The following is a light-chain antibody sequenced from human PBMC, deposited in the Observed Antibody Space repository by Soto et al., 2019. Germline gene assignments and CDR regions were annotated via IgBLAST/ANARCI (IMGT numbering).Light chain of an antibody. CDR2: DAS. CDR3: QEYNSYSGT. CDR1: QSLGIW. J-gene: IGKJ1*01. Sequence: TQITQSPSTVSASVGDRVTITCRASQSLGIWLAWHQQKPGKAPKLLIYDASTLKSGVPSRFSGSGSGTKFTLTISSLQPDDFATYYCQEYNSYSGTFGQGTKVDNK. V-gene: IGKV1-5*01.